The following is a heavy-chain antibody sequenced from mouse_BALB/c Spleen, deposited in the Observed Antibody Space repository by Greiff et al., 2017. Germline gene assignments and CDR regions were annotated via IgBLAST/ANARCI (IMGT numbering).Heavy chain of an antibody. Sequence: EVKLVESGGGLVKPGGSLKLSCAASGFTFSSYAMSWVRQTPEKRLEWVATISSGGSYTYYPDSVKGRFTISRDNAKNTLYLQMSSLRSEDTAMYYCARQDYDYLAYWGQGTLVTVSA. V-gene: IGHV5-9-3*01. J-gene: IGHJ3*01. D-gene: IGHD2-4*01. CDR1: GFTFSSYA. CDR2: ISSGGSYT. CDR3: ARQDYDYLAY.